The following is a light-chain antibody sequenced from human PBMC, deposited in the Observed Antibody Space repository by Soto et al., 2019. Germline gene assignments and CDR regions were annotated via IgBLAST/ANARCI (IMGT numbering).Light chain of an antibody. Sequence: QSALNQPPSASGSPGQSVAISCTGTSSDVGGYNYVSWYQQHPGKAPKVLIYEVTKRPSGVPDRFSGSKSGNTASLTVSGLQAEDEADYYCSSYAGSNVYVFGTGTKLTVL. J-gene: IGLJ1*01. V-gene: IGLV2-8*01. CDR2: EVT. CDR1: SSDVGGYNY. CDR3: SSYAGSNVYV.